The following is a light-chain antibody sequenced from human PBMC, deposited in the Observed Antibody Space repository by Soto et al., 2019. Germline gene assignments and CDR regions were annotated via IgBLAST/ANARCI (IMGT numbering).Light chain of an antibody. CDR1: TSNIGNNN. V-gene: IGLV1-44*01. J-gene: IGLJ2*01. Sequence: QPVLTQPPSASGTPGQRVTISCSGSTSNIGNNNVYWYQQLPGMAPKLLIYSNDQRPSGVPDRFSGSKSGTSASLAISGLQSEDEADYYCATWADSLNVVFGGGTKLTVL. CDR2: SND. CDR3: ATWADSLNVV.